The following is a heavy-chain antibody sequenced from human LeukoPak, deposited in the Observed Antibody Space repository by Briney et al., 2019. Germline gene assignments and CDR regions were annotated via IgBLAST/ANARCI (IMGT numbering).Heavy chain of an antibody. Sequence: SETLSLTCAAYGGSLSSYYWSWIRQPPGKGLEWIGYIYYSGSTNYNPSLKSRVTISVDTSKNQFSLKLSSVTAADTAVYYCARHYDFWSGYSSNWFDPWGQGTLVTVSS. CDR3: ARHYDFWSGYSSNWFDP. D-gene: IGHD3-3*01. CDR1: GGSLSSYY. J-gene: IGHJ5*02. CDR2: IYYSGST. V-gene: IGHV4-59*01.